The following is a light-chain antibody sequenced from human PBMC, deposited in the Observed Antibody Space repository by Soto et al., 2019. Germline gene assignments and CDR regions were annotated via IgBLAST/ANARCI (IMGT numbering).Light chain of an antibody. Sequence: EIVLTQSPGTLSLSPGERATLSCRASQSVSSSYLAWYQQKPGQAPRLLIYGASTRATDVPARFSGSGSGTEFTLTISSLQPEDFGVYYCQQYNNWPWLTFGGGTKVEI. V-gene: IGKV3-15*01. CDR3: QQYNNWPWLT. CDR1: QSVSSSY. CDR2: GAS. J-gene: IGKJ4*01.